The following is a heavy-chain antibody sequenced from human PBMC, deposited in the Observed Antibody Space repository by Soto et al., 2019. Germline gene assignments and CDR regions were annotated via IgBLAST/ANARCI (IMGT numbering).Heavy chain of an antibody. CDR1: GFTFSRYA. J-gene: IGHJ4*02. CDR3: ATSPVAATRVRFDY. CDR2: ISGSGGST. Sequence: GGSLRLSCAASGFTFSRYAMSWVRQAPGKGLEWVSAISGSGGSTYYADSVKGRFTISRDNSKNTLYLQMNSLRAEDTAVYYCATSPVAATRVRFDYWXQGTLVTVSS. D-gene: IGHD2-15*01. V-gene: IGHV3-23*01.